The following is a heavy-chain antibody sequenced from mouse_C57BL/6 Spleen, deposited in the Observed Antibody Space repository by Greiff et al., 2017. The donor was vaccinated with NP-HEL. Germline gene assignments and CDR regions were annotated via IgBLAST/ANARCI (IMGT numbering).Heavy chain of an antibody. CDR1: GYTFTSYT. D-gene: IGHD2-1*01. V-gene: IGHV1-4*01. CDR3: ARSADYGNYVPYFDY. J-gene: IGHJ2*01. CDR2: INPSSGYT. Sequence: VQLQESGAELARPGASVKMSCKASGYTFTSYTMHWVKQRPGQGLEWIGYINPSSGYTKYNQKFKDKATLTADKSSSTAYMQLRSLTSEDSAVYYCARSADYGNYVPYFDYWGQGTTLTVSS.